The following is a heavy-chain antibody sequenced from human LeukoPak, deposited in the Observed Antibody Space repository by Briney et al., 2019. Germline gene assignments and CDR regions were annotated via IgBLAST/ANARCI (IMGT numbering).Heavy chain of an antibody. Sequence: GGSLRLSCAASGFTFSSYAMSWARQAPGKGLEWVSAISGSGGSTYYADSVKGRFTVSRDNSKNTLYLQMNSLRAEDTAVYYCAKANPTYYYDSSGYYWGFDYWGQGTLVTVSS. CDR2: ISGSGGST. CDR3: AKANPTYYYDSSGYYWGFDY. CDR1: GFTFSSYA. J-gene: IGHJ4*02. V-gene: IGHV3-23*01. D-gene: IGHD3-22*01.